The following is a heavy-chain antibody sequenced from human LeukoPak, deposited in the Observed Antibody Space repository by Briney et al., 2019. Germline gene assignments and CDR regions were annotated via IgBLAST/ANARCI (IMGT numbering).Heavy chain of an antibody. J-gene: IGHJ4*02. CDR3: ARDWGGYSGFEFDY. CDR2: IYYSGST. Sequence: SETLSLTCTVSGGSISSSSYYWGWIRQPPGKGLEWIGSIYYSGSTYYNPSLKSRVTISVDTSKNQFSLKLSSVTAADTAVYYCARDWGGYSGFEFDYWGQGTLVTVSS. V-gene: IGHV4-39*02. CDR1: GGSISSSSYY. D-gene: IGHD2-15*01.